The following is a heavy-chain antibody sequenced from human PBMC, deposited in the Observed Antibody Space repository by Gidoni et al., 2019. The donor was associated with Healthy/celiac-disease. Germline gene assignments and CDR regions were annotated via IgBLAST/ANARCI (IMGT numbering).Heavy chain of an antibody. CDR2: IIPIFGTA. CDR1: GGTFSSYA. V-gene: IGHV1-69*01. J-gene: IGHJ4*02. CDR3: ARAPRGYFDWSTHGRLDY. D-gene: IGHD3-9*01. Sequence: QVQLVQSGAEVKKPGSSVKVSCKASGGTFSSYAISWVRQAPGQGLEWMGGIIPIFGTANYAQKFQGRVTITADESTSTAYMELSSLRSEDTAVYYCARAPRGYFDWSTHGRLDYWGQGTLVTVSS.